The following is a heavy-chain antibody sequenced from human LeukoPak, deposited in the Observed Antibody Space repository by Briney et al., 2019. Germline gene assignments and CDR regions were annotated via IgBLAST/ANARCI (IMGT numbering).Heavy chain of an antibody. Sequence: PSETLSLTCTVSGYSISSGYYWDWIRQPPGKGLEWIGRIYHSGSTYYNPSLKSRVTILVDTSKNRFSLKLSSVTAADTAVYYCARRDSGYAYFDYWGQGTLVSVSS. CDR3: ARRDSGYAYFDY. V-gene: IGHV4-38-2*02. J-gene: IGHJ4*02. CDR2: IYHSGST. D-gene: IGHD5-12*01. CDR1: GYSISSGYY.